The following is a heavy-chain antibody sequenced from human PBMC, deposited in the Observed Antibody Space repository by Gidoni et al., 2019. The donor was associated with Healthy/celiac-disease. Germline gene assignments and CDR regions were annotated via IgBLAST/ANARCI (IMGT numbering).Heavy chain of an antibody. D-gene: IGHD3-3*01. CDR2: IHHSGST. CDR1: GGSCSGYY. V-gene: IGHV4-34*01. CDR3: ALVYLRAFDI. Sequence: QVQLQQWGAGLLKPSETPPLSRAVYGGSCSGYYWSWIRQPPGKGLEWLGAIHHSGSTHSNPSLKSRVTISVDTSKNQFSLKLSSVTAADTAVYYCALVYLRAFDIWGQGTMVTVSS. J-gene: IGHJ3*02.